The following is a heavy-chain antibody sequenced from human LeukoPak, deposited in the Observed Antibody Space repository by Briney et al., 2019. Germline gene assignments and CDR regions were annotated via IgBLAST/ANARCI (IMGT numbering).Heavy chain of an antibody. CDR2: INPKSGGT. Sequence: ASVTVSCKASGLAFTGHYIHWVRQAPGQGLEWMGWINPKSGGTNYAQKFQGRVTMTRDTSISTAYMELNRLTSDDTAVYYCARDGMLIGVAPGRFDPWGQGTLVTVSS. V-gene: IGHV1-2*02. D-gene: IGHD3-3*01. CDR1: GLAFTGHY. J-gene: IGHJ5*02. CDR3: ARDGMLIGVAPGRFDP.